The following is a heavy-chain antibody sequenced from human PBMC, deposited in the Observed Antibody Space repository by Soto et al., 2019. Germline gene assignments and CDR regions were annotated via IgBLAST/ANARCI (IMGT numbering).Heavy chain of an antibody. CDR3: AREDSSSSHWFDP. Sequence: SETLSLTCTVSGGSISSYYWSWIRQPPGKGLEWIGCIYYSGSTNYNPSLKSRVTISVDTSKNQFSLKLSSVTAADTAVYYCAREDSSSSHWFDPWGQGTLVTVSS. V-gene: IGHV4-59*01. CDR1: GGSISSYY. CDR2: IYYSGST. J-gene: IGHJ5*02. D-gene: IGHD6-6*01.